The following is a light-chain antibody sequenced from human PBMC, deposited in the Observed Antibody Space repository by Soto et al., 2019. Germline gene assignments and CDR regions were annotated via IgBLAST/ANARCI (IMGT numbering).Light chain of an antibody. V-gene: IGKV1-39*01. CDR2: GAS. CDR1: QSISNY. Sequence: DIQMTRSPFSLPASVGDRVNITCRASQSISNYLNWHQQKPGRAPSLLIHGASSLQGGVPSRFSGSGSGTDFTLTISSLQPEDFTTYYCHQTYSAPLTFGGGTKVEI. J-gene: IGKJ4*01. CDR3: HQTYSAPLT.